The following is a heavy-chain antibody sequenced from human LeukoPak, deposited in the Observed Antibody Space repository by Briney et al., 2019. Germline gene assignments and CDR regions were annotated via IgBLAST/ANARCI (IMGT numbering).Heavy chain of an antibody. Sequence: GGSLRLSCEATGSPFTTNAMNWVRQAPGKGLEWVSGISSSGGGTYYADSVKGRFTISRDNSMNTLYLQINSLSAEDTAVYYCTKPLPRGIVGPTDVGAFDVWGQGTMVTVSS. D-gene: IGHD1-26*01. J-gene: IGHJ3*01. CDR3: TKPLPRGIVGPTDVGAFDV. CDR1: GSPFTTNA. CDR2: ISSSGGGT. V-gene: IGHV3-23*01.